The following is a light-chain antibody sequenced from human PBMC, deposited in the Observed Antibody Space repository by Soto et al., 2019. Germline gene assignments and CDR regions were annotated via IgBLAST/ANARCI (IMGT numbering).Light chain of an antibody. Sequence: EIVLTQSPATLSVSPGERATLSCRASQSVDINLAWYQQKPGQAPRLLIYGASTRATGMPGRFSGRGSGTEFTLTISSLQSEDYAVYYCQQYRNWPRTFGQGTKVDIK. J-gene: IGKJ1*01. V-gene: IGKV3-15*01. CDR1: QSVDIN. CDR3: QQYRNWPRT. CDR2: GAS.